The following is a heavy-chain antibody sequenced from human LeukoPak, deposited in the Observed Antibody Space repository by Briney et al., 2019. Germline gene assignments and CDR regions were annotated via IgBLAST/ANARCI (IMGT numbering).Heavy chain of an antibody. CDR2: IYTSGST. CDR3: ARGSIAVAGPQVGFYFDY. V-gene: IGHV4-61*02. Sequence: PSQTLSLTCTVSGASISSGGNYWSWIRQPAGEGLEWVGRIYTSGSTYYNPSLKSRVTISVDRSKNQFSLKLSSVTAADTAVYYCARGSIAVAGPQVGFYFDYWGQGTLVTVSS. J-gene: IGHJ4*02. CDR1: GASISSGGNY. D-gene: IGHD6-19*01.